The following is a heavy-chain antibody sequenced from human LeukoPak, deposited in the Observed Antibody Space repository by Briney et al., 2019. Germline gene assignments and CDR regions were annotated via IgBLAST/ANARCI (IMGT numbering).Heavy chain of an antibody. CDR3: ARAPYCIGGDCYSGVSWFDP. Sequence: ASVKVSCKASGYTFIDYYMHWVRQAPGQGLEWMGWINPNSGGTNYAQKFQGRVTMIRDTSISTAYMELSSLRSDDTAVYYCARAPYCIGGDCYSGVSWFDPWGQGTLVTVSS. CDR2: INPNSGGT. V-gene: IGHV1-2*02. J-gene: IGHJ5*02. D-gene: IGHD2-15*01. CDR1: GYTFIDYY.